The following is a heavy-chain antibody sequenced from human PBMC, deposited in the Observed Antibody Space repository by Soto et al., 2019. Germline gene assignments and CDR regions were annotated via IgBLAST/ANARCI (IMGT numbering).Heavy chain of an antibody. D-gene: IGHD1-26*01. V-gene: IGHV3-33*01. Sequence: QVQLVESGGGVVQPGRSLRLSCAASGFTFSSYGMHWVRQAPGKGLEWVAVIWYDGGNKSYADSVKGRFTISRDNSKNTLYLQMNSLRAEDTAVYYCARDRIVGATKIYYGMDVWGQGTTVTVSS. CDR3: ARDRIVGATKIYYGMDV. CDR1: GFTFSSYG. CDR2: IWYDGGNK. J-gene: IGHJ6*02.